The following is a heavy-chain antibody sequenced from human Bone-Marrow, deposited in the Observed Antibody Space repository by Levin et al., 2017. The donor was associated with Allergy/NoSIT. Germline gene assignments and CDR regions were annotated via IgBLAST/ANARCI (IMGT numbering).Heavy chain of an antibody. V-gene: IGHV3-53*01. J-gene: IGHJ4*02. CDR3: ATSPTSGY. CDR2: IYSGGNT. CDR1: GFTVSNNY. Sequence: QSGGSLRLSCAASGFTVSNNYMSWVRQAPGKGLEGVSIIYSGGNTYYTDSVKGRFTISRDSSKNTLYLQMNSLRAEDTAVYYCATSPTSGYWGQGTLVTVSS.